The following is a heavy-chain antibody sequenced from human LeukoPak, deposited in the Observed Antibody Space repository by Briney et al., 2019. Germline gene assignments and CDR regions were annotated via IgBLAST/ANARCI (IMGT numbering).Heavy chain of an antibody. CDR2: MNGDGSTI. CDR3: VRGTSNWYGVDS. Sequence: GRSLRLSCAASGFTFSTSWMHWVRQAPGKGLVWVSYMNGDGSTISHADSVKGRFTMSRDNAENTLHLQMNSLRDEDTAVYFCVRGTSNWYGVDSWGQGTLVTVSS. D-gene: IGHD6-13*01. J-gene: IGHJ4*02. CDR1: GFTFSTSW. V-gene: IGHV3-74*01.